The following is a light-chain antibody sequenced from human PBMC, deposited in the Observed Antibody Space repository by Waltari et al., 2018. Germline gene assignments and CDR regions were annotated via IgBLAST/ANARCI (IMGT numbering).Light chain of an antibody. Sequence: NFMLTQPHSVSESPGKTVTISCTRRSGSIASNYVQWYQQRPGSSPTPVIYEDNQRPSGVPDRFSGSIDSSSNSASLTISGLKTEDEADYYCQSYDSSNRGVFGGGTKLTVL. CDR1: SGSIASNY. V-gene: IGLV6-57*01. CDR2: EDN. CDR3: QSYDSSNRGV. J-gene: IGLJ2*01.